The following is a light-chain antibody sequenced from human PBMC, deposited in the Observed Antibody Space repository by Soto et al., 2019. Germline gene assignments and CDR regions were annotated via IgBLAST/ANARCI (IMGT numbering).Light chain of an antibody. V-gene: IGKV3-20*01. CDR2: GAS. J-gene: IGKJ4*01. Sequence: EIVLTQSPGTLSLSPGERATLSCRASQSASSSYLAWYQQKPGQAPRLLVYGASSRATGIPDRFSGSGSGTDFTLTISRLEPEDFAVYYCQQFGVSPTFGGGTKVDI. CDR1: QSASSSY. CDR3: QQFGVSPT.